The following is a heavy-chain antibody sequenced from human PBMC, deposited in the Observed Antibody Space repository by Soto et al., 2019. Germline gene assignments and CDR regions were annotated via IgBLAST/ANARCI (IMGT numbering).Heavy chain of an antibody. Sequence: QVQLVQSGAGVKKPGASVKVSCKASGYTFTSYAMHWVRQAPGQRLEWMGWINAGNGNTKYSQKFQGRVTITRDTSASTAYMELSSLRSEDTAVYYCARAHVVVVPAAMSGWGQGTLVTVSS. D-gene: IGHD2-2*01. CDR1: GYTFTSYA. V-gene: IGHV1-3*01. CDR2: INAGNGNT. J-gene: IGHJ4*02. CDR3: ARAHVVVVPAAMSG.